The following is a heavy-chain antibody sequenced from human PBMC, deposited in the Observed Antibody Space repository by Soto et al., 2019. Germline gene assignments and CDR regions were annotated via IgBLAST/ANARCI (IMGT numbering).Heavy chain of an antibody. V-gene: IGHV1-69*01. J-gene: IGHJ4*02. D-gene: IGHD1-26*01. Sequence: QVQLVQSGAEVKKPGSSVKVSCKASGGTFSSYSINWVRQAPGQGLEWMGEMIPIFGTANYAQKCQGRVTITADESTSTAYMELSSLSSEDTAVYYGARDGGRHSGGIDYWGQGTLVTVSS. CDR1: GGTFSSYS. CDR3: ARDGGRHSGGIDY. CDR2: MIPIFGTA.